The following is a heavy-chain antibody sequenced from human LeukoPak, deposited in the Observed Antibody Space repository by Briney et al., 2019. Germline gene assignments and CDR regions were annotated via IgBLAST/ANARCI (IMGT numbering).Heavy chain of an antibody. D-gene: IGHD6-13*01. CDR3: ARDSALVLEQQLTWYNWFDP. Sequence: ASVKVSCKASGYTFTGYYMHWVRQAPGQGLEWMGWINPNSGGTNYAQKFQGRVTMTRDTSISTAYMELSRLRSDDTAVYYCARDSALVLEQQLTWYNWFDPWGQGTLVTVSS. J-gene: IGHJ5*02. CDR2: INPNSGGT. CDR1: GYTFTGYY. V-gene: IGHV1-2*02.